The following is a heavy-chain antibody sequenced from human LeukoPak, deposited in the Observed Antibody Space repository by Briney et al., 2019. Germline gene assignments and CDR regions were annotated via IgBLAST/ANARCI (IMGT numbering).Heavy chain of an antibody. D-gene: IGHD3-22*01. CDR2: IYHSEST. CDR1: GFSIKSSYY. Sequence: PSETLSLTCSVSGFSIKSSYYWAWIRQSPGKGLEWIGSIYHSESTYYNPSLRSRVTISIDTPNDQSSLKLRSVTAADTAVYYCARDPLYQGSGYYRPKATIDYWGQGTLVTVSS. V-gene: IGHV4-38-2*02. CDR3: ARDPLYQGSGYYRPKATIDY. J-gene: IGHJ4*02.